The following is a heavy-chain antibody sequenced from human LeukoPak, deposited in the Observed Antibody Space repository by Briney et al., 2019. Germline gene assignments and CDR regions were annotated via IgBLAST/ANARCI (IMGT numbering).Heavy chain of an antibody. D-gene: IGHD5-18*01. CDR2: IIPIFGTA. Sequence: SVKVSCKASGNTFIGYWIHWVRQAPGQGLEWMGGIIPIFGTANYAQKFQGRVTITADESTSTAYMELSSLRSEDTAVYYCARGSRGYSYGWDRTEDAFDIWGQGTMVTVSS. CDR3: ARGSRGYSYGWDRTEDAFDI. V-gene: IGHV1-69*13. CDR1: GNTFIGYW. J-gene: IGHJ3*02.